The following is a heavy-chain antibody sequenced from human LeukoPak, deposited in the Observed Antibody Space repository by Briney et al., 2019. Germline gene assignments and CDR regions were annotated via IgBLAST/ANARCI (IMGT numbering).Heavy chain of an antibody. J-gene: IGHJ6*02. D-gene: IGHD3-10*01. V-gene: IGHV4-39*01. CDR3: ASFEVRDTYGMDV. Sequence: PSETLSLTCTVSGGSIRSSYYYWGWIRQPPGKGLEWIGSIYDSGSTYYNPSLKSRVTISVDTSKNQFSLKLNSVTAADTAVYYCASFEVRDTYGMDVWGQGTTVTVSS. CDR2: IYDSGST. CDR1: GGSIRSSYYY.